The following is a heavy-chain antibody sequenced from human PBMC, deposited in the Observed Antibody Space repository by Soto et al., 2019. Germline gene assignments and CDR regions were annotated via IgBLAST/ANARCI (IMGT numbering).Heavy chain of an antibody. D-gene: IGHD3-16*02. CDR1: GGSVSRGGYY. CDR3: ARISHLGDLSLGY. CDR2: IRYDGRT. Sequence: QVQLQESGPGLVKPSQTLSLTCTVSGGSVSRGGYYWSWIRHYPGKGLEWIGYIRYDGRTYYDLSLKSRVTMSVVTAKNEFALNLSSVTAAVTAVYRCARISHLGDLSLGYWGQGILVSVSS. J-gene: IGHJ4*02. V-gene: IGHV4-31*03.